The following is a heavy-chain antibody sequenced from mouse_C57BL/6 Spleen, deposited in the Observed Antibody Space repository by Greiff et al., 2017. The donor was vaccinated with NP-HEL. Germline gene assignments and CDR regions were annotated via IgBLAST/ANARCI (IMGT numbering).Heavy chain of an antibody. Sequence: QVQLKESGAELARPGASVKMSCKASGYTFTSYTMHWVKQRPGQGLEWIGYINPSSGYTKYNQKFKDKATLTADKSSSTAYMQLSSLTSEDSAVYYCAALSRYGNYLWGQGTTLTVSS. CDR1: GYTFTSYT. CDR2: INPSSGYT. D-gene: IGHD2-1*01. CDR3: AALSRYGNYL. V-gene: IGHV1-4*01. J-gene: IGHJ2*01.